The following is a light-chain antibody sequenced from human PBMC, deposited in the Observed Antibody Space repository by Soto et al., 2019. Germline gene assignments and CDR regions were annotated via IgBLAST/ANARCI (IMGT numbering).Light chain of an antibody. J-gene: IGKJ5*01. CDR1: HSVSRTY. Sequence: EIVLTQSPGTLSLPPGERATLSCRASHSVSRTYLAWYQQKPGQAPRLLIYGASDRATGTPDRFSGSGSGTDFTLNISSLEPEDSAVYYCQQFDDSVTFGQGTRLDIK. CDR3: QQFDDSVT. CDR2: GAS. V-gene: IGKV3-20*01.